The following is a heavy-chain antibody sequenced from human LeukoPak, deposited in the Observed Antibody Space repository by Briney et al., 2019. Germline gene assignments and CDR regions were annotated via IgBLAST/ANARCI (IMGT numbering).Heavy chain of an antibody. Sequence: GGSLRLSCAASGFTFSSYAMSWVRQAPGKGLEWVSVIYSGGSTYYADSVKGRFTISRDNSKNTLYLQMNSLRADDTAVYYCARIYPRLAAAGNWGQGTLVTVSS. CDR3: ARIYPRLAAAGN. V-gene: IGHV3-66*01. J-gene: IGHJ4*02. CDR2: IYSGGST. CDR1: GFTFSSYA. D-gene: IGHD6-13*01.